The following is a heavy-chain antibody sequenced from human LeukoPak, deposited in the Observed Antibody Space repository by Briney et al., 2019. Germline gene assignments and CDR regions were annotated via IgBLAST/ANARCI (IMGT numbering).Heavy chain of an antibody. Sequence: ASVTVSCKASGYTFTAYYMHWGRQAPGQGREWMGWINPNSGGTNYAQKFQGRVTMTRDTSISTAYMELSRLRSDDTAVYYCARGAHWLDPWGQGTLVTVSS. CDR2: INPNSGGT. CDR3: ARGAHWLDP. J-gene: IGHJ5*02. CDR1: GYTFTAYY. V-gene: IGHV1-2*02.